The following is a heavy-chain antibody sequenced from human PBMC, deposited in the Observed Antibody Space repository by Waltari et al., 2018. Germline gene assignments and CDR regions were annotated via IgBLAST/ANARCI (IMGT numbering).Heavy chain of an antibody. J-gene: IGHJ4*02. CDR2: IKEDGTEE. V-gene: IGHV3-7*04. CDR3: ARVSKGIHFDY. CDR1: GFTCVNYW. Sequence: EVQLVESGGGLVQPGGSLRLSGTASGFTCVNYWMSWVRQAPGKGLQWVAYIKEDGTEESYLDSLKGRFTISRDDAKNSLHLQMNSLRVEDTAIYYCARVSKGIHFDYWGQGTLVTVSS.